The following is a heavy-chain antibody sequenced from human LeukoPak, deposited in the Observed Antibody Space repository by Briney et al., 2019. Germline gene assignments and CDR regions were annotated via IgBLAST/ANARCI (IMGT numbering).Heavy chain of an antibody. CDR1: GGSFSGYY. J-gene: IGHJ4*02. CDR2: INHSGST. V-gene: IGHV4-34*01. Sequence: SETLSLTCAVYGGSFSGYYWSWIRQPPGKGLEWIGEINHSGSTNYNPSLKSRVTISVDTSKNQFSLKLSSVTAADTAVYYCARVFRTDIVVVVAATYYFDYWGQGTLVTVSS. CDR3: ARVFRTDIVVVVAATYYFDY. D-gene: IGHD2-15*01.